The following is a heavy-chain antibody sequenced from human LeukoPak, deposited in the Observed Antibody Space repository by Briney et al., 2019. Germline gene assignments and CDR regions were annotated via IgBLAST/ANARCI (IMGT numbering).Heavy chain of an antibody. CDR1: GGTFSGYA. CDR2: IIPIFGTA. V-gene: IGHV1-69*06. Sequence: SVKVSCKASGGTFSGYAICWVRQALGQGLEWMGRIIPIFGTANYARKFQGRATITADKSTSTDYMELSSLRSEDTAVYYCARDPAYCGGDCYPIDYWGRGTLVTVSS. CDR3: ARDPAYCGGDCYPIDY. D-gene: IGHD2-21*02. J-gene: IGHJ4*02.